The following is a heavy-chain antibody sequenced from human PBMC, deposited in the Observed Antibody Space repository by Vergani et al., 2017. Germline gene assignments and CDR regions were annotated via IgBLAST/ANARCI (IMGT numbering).Heavy chain of an antibody. J-gene: IGHJ5*02. D-gene: IGHD3-22*01. CDR1: GFTVSSNE. V-gene: IGHV3-38-3*01. CDR3: ARDPLISQYYYDSSGYS. Sequence: EVQLVESRGVLVQPGGSLRLSCAASGFTVSSNEMSWVRQAPGKGLEWVSSISGGSTYYADSRKGRFTISRDNSKNTLHLQMNSLRAEDTAVYYCARDPLISQYYYDSSGYSWGQGTLVTVSS. CDR2: ISGGST.